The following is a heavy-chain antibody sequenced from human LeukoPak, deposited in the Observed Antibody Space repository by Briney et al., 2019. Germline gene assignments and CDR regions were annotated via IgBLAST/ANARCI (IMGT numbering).Heavy chain of an antibody. V-gene: IGHV4-59*01. D-gene: IGHD6-19*01. Sequence: PSETLSLTCAVYGGSFSGYYWSWIRQPPGKGLEWIGYIYYSGSTNYNPSLKSRVTISVDTSKNQFSLKLSSVTAADTAVYYCARIIAVAGIYYFDYWGQGTLVTVSS. CDR3: ARIIAVAGIYYFDY. J-gene: IGHJ4*02. CDR2: IYYSGST. CDR1: GGSFSGYY.